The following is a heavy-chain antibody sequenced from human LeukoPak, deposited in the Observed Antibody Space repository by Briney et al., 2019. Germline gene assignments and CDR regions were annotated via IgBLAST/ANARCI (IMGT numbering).Heavy chain of an antibody. CDR3: ARVTMVRGVIREGSDY. CDR1: GYTFTSYG. D-gene: IGHD3-10*01. CDR2: ISAYNGNT. Sequence: GASVKVSCKASGYTFTSYGISWVRQAPGQGLEWMGWISAYNGNTNYAQKLQGRVTMTTDTSTSTAYMGLRSLRSDDTAVYYCARVTMVRGVIREGSDYWGQGTLVTVSS. V-gene: IGHV1-18*01. J-gene: IGHJ4*02.